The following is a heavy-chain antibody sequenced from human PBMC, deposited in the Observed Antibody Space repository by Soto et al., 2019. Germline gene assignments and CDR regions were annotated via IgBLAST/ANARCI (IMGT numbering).Heavy chain of an antibody. V-gene: IGHV4-59*08. D-gene: IGHD4-17*01. CDR1: GGSISSYY. CDR3: ASHPTVTEYYFDY. CDR2: IFYSGTT. J-gene: IGHJ4*02. Sequence: SETLSLTCTVSGGSISSYYWSWIRQPPGKGLEWIGYIFYSGTTYYNPSLKSRVTISVDTSKNQFSLKLSSVTAADTAVYYCASHPTVTEYYFDYWGQGTLVTVSS.